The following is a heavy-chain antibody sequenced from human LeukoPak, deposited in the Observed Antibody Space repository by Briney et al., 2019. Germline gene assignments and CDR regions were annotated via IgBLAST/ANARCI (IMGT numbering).Heavy chain of an antibody. CDR3: ASPAAGTNSDF. V-gene: IGHV3-11*03. J-gene: IGHJ4*02. Sequence: PGGSLRLSCAASGFTVSSNYMSWVRQAPGKGLEWVSYISSSSGYTNYADSVKGRFTISRDNAKNSLYLQMNSLRAEDTAVYYCASPAAGTNSDFWGQGTLVTVSS. CDR2: ISSSSGYT. D-gene: IGHD6-13*01. CDR1: GFTVSSNY.